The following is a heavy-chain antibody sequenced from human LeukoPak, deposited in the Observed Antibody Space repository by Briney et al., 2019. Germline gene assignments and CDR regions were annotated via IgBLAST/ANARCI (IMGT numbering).Heavy chain of an antibody. J-gene: IGHJ5*02. V-gene: IGHV3-30*18. CDR1: GFTFSSYG. CDR3: AKGWFDP. CDR2: ISYDGSNK. Sequence: PGRSLRLSCAASGFTFSSYGMHWVRQAPGKGLEWVAVISYDGSNKYYADSVKGRFTISRDNSKNTLYLQMNSPRAEDTAVYYCAKGWFDPWGQGTLVTVSS.